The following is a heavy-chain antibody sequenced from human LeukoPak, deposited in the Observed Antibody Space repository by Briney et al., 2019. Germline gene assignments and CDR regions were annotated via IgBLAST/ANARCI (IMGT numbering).Heavy chain of an antibody. D-gene: IGHD5-12*01. CDR1: GFIFSSYG. J-gene: IGHJ4*02. Sequence: GGSLRLSCAASGFIFSSYGMHWVRQAPGKGLEWVAVIWFDGTNRNYAASVKGRFTISRDNSKTTLYLQMNSLRVEDTAVYYCASHGGLWGQGTLVTVSS. CDR3: ASHGGL. CDR2: IWFDGTNR. V-gene: IGHV3-33*01.